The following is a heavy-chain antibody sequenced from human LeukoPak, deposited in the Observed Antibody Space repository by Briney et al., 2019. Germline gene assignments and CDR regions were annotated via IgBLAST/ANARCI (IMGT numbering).Heavy chain of an antibody. V-gene: IGHV3-21*04. CDR2: ISSSSSYI. CDR3: AKDREYYYDSSGYYSASFDY. Sequence: GGSLRLSCAASGFTFSSYSMNWVRQAPGKGLEWVSSISSSSSYIYYADSVKGRFTISRDNSKNTLYLQMNSLRAEDTAVYYCAKDREYYYDSSGYYSASFDYWGQGTLVTVSS. CDR1: GFTFSSYS. D-gene: IGHD3-22*01. J-gene: IGHJ4*02.